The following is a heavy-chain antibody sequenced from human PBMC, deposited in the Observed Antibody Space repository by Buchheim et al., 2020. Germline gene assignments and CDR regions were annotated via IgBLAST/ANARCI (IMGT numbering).Heavy chain of an antibody. CDR3: AKIGSGNYYYYGMDV. J-gene: IGHJ6*02. CDR1: GFSFSKIG. D-gene: IGHD3-10*01. Sequence: QVQLVESGGGVVQPGRSLRLSCAASGFSFSKIGMHWVRQAPGKGLEWVAVIWYDGSNKYYADSVKGRFTISRDNSKHTLYLQMNSLRDEDTAVYYCAKIGSGNYYYYGMDVWGQGTT. V-gene: IGHV3-33*06. CDR2: IWYDGSNK.